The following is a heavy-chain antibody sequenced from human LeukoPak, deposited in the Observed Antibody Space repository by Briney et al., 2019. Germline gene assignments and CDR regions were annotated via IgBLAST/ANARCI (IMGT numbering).Heavy chain of an antibody. CDR1: GGTFSSYA. CDR3: ARVWGCSSTSCYTFDP. D-gene: IGHD2-2*02. J-gene: IGHJ5*02. Sequence: SVKVSCKASGGTFSSYAISWVRQAPGQGLEWMGRIIPILGVANYAQKFQGRVTITADKTTSTAYMEMSSLRSEDTAVYYCARVWGCSSTSCYTFDPWGQGTLVTVSS. CDR2: IIPILGVA. V-gene: IGHV1-69*04.